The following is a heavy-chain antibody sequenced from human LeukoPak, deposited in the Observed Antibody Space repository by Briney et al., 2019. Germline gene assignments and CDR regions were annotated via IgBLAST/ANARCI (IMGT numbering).Heavy chain of an antibody. Sequence: SETLSLTCTVAGGSVSSGNCFWAWIRQPPGKGLEWIGYMYYSGSNKYNPSLKSRVTISVDTSKNQFSLKLSSVTAADTAAYYCARDIGGATYFDYWGQGTLVTVSS. D-gene: IGHD1-26*01. CDR3: ARDIGGATYFDY. J-gene: IGHJ4*02. V-gene: IGHV4-61*01. CDR2: MYYSGSN. CDR1: GGSVSSGNCF.